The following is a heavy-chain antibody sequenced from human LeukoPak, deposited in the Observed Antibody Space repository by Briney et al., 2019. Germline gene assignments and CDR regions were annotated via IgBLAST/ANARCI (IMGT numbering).Heavy chain of an antibody. V-gene: IGHV4-4*02. D-gene: IGHD5-12*01. CDR3: ARLPINSYDAFDI. Sequence: PSETLSLTCAVSGDSISSNNWWRWVRQTSGKGLEWIGEIYHSGSTTNYNPSLKSRVTISVDTSKNQFSLKLSSVTAADTAVYYCARLPINSYDAFDIWGQGTMVTVSS. CDR2: IYHSGSTT. J-gene: IGHJ3*02. CDR1: GDSISSNNW.